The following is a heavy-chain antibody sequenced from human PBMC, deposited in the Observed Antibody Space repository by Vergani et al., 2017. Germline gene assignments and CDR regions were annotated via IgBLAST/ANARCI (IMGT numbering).Heavy chain of an antibody. CDR3: ARGTGYDILTGYYGYFDY. CDR1: GGSISSGGYY. D-gene: IGHD3-9*01. V-gene: IGHV4-31*03. J-gene: IGHJ4*02. CDR2: IYYSGST. Sequence: QVQLQESGPGLVKPSQTLSLTCTVSGGSISSGGYYWSWIRQPPGKGLEWIGYIYYSGSTYYNPSLKSRVTIAVDTSKNQFSLKLSSVTAADTAVYYCARGTGYDILTGYYGYFDYWGQGTLVTVSS.